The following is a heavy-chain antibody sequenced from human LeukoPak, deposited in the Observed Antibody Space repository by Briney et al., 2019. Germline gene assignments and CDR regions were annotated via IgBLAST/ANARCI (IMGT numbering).Heavy chain of an antibody. J-gene: IGHJ6*02. CDR3: ARGLDSSSCNV. D-gene: IGHD6-13*01. CDR2: IYYSGST. Sequence: SETLALTCHVSGGSISSYYWSWIRQPPGKGLEWIGYIYYSGSTNYNPSLKSRVTISVDTSKNQFSLKLSSVTAADTAVYYCARGLDSSSCNVWGQGTTVTVSS. CDR1: GGSISSYY. V-gene: IGHV4-59*01.